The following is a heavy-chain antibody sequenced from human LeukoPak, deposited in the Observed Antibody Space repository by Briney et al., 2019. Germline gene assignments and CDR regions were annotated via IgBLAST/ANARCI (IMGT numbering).Heavy chain of an antibody. CDR1: GGSARRGSYY. CDR3: ARRMSGPRYFDY. CDR2: MYYSGST. D-gene: IGHD3-3*01. V-gene: IGHV4-61*01. J-gene: IGHJ4*02. Sequence: SETLSLTCTVSGGSARRGSYYRSAIRQPPGKGLEWVGYMYYSGSTNYNPSLTSRVTMSVDTSKNQFSLELSSVTAADTAVYYCARRMSGPRYFDYWGQGTLVAVSS.